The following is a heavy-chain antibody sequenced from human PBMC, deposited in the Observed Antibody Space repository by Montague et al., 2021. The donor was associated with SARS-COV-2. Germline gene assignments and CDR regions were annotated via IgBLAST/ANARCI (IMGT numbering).Heavy chain of an antibody. Sequence: SETLSLTCAVYGGSFSGYYWSWIRQPPGKGLEWIGEINHSGSTNYNPSLKSRVTISVDTSKNRFSLKLSSVTAADTAVYYCARSGYSSSWYGFRSWFDPWGQGTLVTVSS. CDR3: ARSGYSSSWYGFRSWFDP. J-gene: IGHJ5*02. CDR2: INHSGST. D-gene: IGHD6-13*01. CDR1: GGSFSGYY. V-gene: IGHV4-34*01.